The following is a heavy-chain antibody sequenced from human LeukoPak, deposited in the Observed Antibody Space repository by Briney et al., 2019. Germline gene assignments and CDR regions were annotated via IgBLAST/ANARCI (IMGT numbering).Heavy chain of an antibody. D-gene: IGHD4-17*01. CDR2: IYTSGST. J-gene: IGHJ4*02. CDR1: GGSSSSGSYY. Sequence: SETLSLXCTVSGGSSSSGSYYWSWSRQPAGKGLEWIGRIYTSGSTNYNPSLKSRVTISVDTSKNQFSLKLSSVTAADTAVYYCARHGYGDSDYWGQGTLVTVSS. V-gene: IGHV4-61*02. CDR3: ARHGYGDSDY.